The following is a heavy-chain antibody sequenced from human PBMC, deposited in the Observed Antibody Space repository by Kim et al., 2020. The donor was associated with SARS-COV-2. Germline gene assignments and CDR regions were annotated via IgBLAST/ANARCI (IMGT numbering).Heavy chain of an antibody. D-gene: IGHD3-22*01. CDR2: IYYSGST. V-gene: IGHV4-61*01. Sequence: SETLSLTCTVSGGSVSSGSYYWSWIRQPPGKGLEWIGYIYYSGSTNYNPSLKSRVTISVDTSKNQFSLKLSSVTAADTAVYYCARVGASSGFIRSDWFDPWGQGTLVTVSS. CDR1: GGSVSSGSYY. CDR3: ARVGASSGFIRSDWFDP. J-gene: IGHJ5*02.